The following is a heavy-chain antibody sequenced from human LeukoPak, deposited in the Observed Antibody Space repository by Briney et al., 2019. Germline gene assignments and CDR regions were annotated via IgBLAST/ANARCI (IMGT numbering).Heavy chain of an antibody. V-gene: IGHV3-48*03. CDR3: ARIGGSGSYSGHYFDH. Sequence: LTGGSLRLSCAASGFTFSSYEMHWVRQAPGKGLAWVSYISSSGSTKLYSDSVRGRFTISRDNAKNSLYLQMNSLRAEDTAVYYCARIGGSGSYSGHYFDHWGQGTLVTVSS. J-gene: IGHJ4*02. D-gene: IGHD3-10*01. CDR2: ISSSGSTK. CDR1: GFTFSSYE.